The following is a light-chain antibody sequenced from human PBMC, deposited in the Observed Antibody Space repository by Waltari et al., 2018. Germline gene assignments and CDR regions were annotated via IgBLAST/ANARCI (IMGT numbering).Light chain of an antibody. CDR3: ASWDDSHYV. CDR2: RNN. V-gene: IGLV1-47*01. J-gene: IGLJ1*01. Sequence: QSVLTQPPSASETPGQRVTISCSVSISNLGSTYRSWYQQVPGAAPRPLIYRNNQRPSGVPDRFSGSKFGTSASLAIDGLRSEDEAVYYCASWDDSHYVFGPGTKVTVL. CDR1: ISNLGSTY.